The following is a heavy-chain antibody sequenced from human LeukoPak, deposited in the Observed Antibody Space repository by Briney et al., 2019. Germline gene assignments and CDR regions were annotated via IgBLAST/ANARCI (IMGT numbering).Heavy chain of an antibody. Sequence: PGGSLRLSCAASGFTFSSYWMSWVRQAPGKGLEWVANIKQDGSEKYYVDSVKGRFTISRDNAKNSLYLQMNSLRAEDTAVYYCAREGSSWSYYYGMDVWGQGTTVTVSS. J-gene: IGHJ6*02. CDR3: AREGSSWSYYYGMDV. CDR2: IKQDGSEK. CDR1: GFTFSSYW. D-gene: IGHD6-13*01. V-gene: IGHV3-7*01.